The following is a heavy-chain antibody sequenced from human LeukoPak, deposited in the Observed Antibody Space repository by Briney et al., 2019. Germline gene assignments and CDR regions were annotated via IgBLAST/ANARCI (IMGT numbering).Heavy chain of an antibody. CDR1: GFTFSSYW. CDR3: ARDALAAAGTFDY. CDR2: ISYDGSNK. V-gene: IGHV3-30-3*01. Sequence: GSLSLSCAASGFTFSSYWMSWVRQAPGKGLEWVAVISYDGSNKYYADSVKGRFTISRDNSKNTLYLQMNSLRAEDTAVYYCARDALAAAGTFDYWGQGTLVTVSS. J-gene: IGHJ4*02. D-gene: IGHD6-13*01.